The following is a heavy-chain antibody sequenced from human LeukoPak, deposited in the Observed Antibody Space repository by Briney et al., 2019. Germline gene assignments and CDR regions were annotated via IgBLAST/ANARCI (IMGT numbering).Heavy chain of an antibody. V-gene: IGHV3-74*01. CDR1: GFTFSSYW. J-gene: IGHJ6*02. CDR2: INSDGTST. CDR3: ARVFGTGFYYYGMDV. Sequence: GGSLRLSCAASGFTFSSYWMHWVRQAPGEGLVWVSRINSDGTSTSYADSVKGRFTISRDNAKNTLDLQMNSLRAEDTAVYYCARVFGTGFYYYGMDVWGQGTTVTVSS. D-gene: IGHD3-10*01.